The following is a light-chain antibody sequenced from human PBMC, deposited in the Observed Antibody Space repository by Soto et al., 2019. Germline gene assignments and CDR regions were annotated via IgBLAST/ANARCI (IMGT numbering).Light chain of an antibody. V-gene: IGKV1-13*02. J-gene: IGKJ5*01. CDR3: QQFKSDPIT. CDR1: QGISGA. Sequence: AIPLTQSPSSLSASVGDRVTITCRASQGISGALAWYQKKPGKAPKLTIYDTSTLESGVPSRFSGSGSGTDFTLTITSLQPEDFATYYCQQFKSDPITFGQGTRLEIK. CDR2: DTS.